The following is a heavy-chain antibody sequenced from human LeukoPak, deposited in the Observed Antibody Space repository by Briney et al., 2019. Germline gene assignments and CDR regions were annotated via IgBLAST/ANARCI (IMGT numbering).Heavy chain of an antibody. CDR3: ARTNYDILTGYPTFDY. Sequence: PSETLSLTCTVSGGSISSYYWSWIRQPPGKGLEWIGYIYYSGSTNYNPSLKSRVTISVDTSKNQFSLKLSSVTAADTAVYYCARTNYDILTGYPTFDYWGQGTLVTVSS. CDR2: IYYSGST. V-gene: IGHV4-59*08. D-gene: IGHD3-9*01. J-gene: IGHJ4*02. CDR1: GGSISSYY.